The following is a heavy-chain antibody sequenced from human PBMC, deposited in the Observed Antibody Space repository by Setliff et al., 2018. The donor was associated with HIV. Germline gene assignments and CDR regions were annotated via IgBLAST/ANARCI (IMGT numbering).Heavy chain of an antibody. CDR3: ARSKTFYDFWGGYYTHGAFKI. CDR1: GGSFTSRGYY. D-gene: IGHD3-3*01. J-gene: IGHJ3*02. V-gene: IGHV4-39*01. CDR2: IFYSGIT. Sequence: KASETLSLTCTVSGGSFTSRGYYWGWIRQPPGKGLEWIGSIFYSGITYYNPSLKSRVTISVDTSKNQFSLNLTSVTAADTAVYYCARSKTFYDFWGGYYTHGAFKIWGLGTMVTVSS.